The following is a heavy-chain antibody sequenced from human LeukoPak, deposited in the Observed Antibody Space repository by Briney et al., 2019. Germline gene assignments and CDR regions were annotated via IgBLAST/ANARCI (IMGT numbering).Heavy chain of an antibody. D-gene: IGHD1-26*01. Sequence: PGGSLRLSCAASGFTFSSYAMSWVRQAPGKGLEWVSTISGSGSNTFYADSVKGRFTISRDNSKNTLYLQMNRLRAEDTAVYYCAKDLRYSGSPRAFDVGGQGTMVTVSS. CDR3: AKDLRYSGSPRAFDV. J-gene: IGHJ3*01. CDR2: ISGSGSNT. CDR1: GFTFSSYA. V-gene: IGHV3-23*01.